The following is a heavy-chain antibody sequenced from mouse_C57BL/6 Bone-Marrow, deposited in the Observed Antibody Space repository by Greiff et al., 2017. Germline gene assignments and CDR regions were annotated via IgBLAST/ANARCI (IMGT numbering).Heavy chain of an antibody. CDR3: ARKGLRQLRLPSYYYAMDY. CDR1: GYTFTSYW. J-gene: IGHJ4*01. D-gene: IGHD3-2*02. Sequence: QVQLQQPGAELVKPGASVKLSCKASGYTFTSYWMHCVKQRPGQGLEWIGMIHPNSGSTNYNEKFKSKATLTVDKSSSTAYMQLSSLTSEDSAVYYCARKGLRQLRLPSYYYAMDYWGQGTSVTVSS. V-gene: IGHV1-64*01. CDR2: IHPNSGST.